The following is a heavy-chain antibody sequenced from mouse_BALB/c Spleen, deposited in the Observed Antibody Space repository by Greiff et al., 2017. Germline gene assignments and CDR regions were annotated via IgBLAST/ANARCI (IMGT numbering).Heavy chain of an antibody. CDR3: ARTYYRYDGFAY. J-gene: IGHJ3*01. CDR1: GYAFSSSW. Sequence: QVQLQQSGPELVKPGASVKISCKASGYAFSSSWMNWVKQRPGQGLEWIGRIYPGDGDTNYNGKFKGKATLTADKSSSTAYMQLSSLTSVDSAVYFCARTYYRYDGFAYWGQGTLVTVSA. V-gene: IGHV1-82*01. CDR2: IYPGDGDT. D-gene: IGHD2-14*01.